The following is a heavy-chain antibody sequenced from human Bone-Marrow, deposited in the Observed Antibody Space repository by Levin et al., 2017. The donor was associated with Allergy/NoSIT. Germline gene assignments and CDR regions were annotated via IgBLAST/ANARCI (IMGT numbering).Heavy chain of an antibody. J-gene: IGHJ4*02. D-gene: IGHD6-13*01. CDR1: GFTFSSYG. CDR3: AKGPSSSWYERGDFDY. V-gene: IGHV3-30*18. CDR2: ISYDGSNK. Sequence: SCAASGFTFSSYGMHWVRQAPGKGLEWVAVISYDGSNKYYADSVKGRFTISRDNSKNTLYLQMNSLRAEDTAVYYCAKGPSSSWYERGDFDYWGQGTLVTVSS.